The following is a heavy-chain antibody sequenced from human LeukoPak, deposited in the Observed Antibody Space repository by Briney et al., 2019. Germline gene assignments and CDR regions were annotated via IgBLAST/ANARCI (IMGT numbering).Heavy chain of an antibody. CDR2: ISYDGSNK. Sequence: GGSLRLSCAASGFTFSSYGMHWVRQAPGKGLEWVAVISYDGSNKYYADSVKGRFTISRDNSKDTLYLQMNSLRAEDTAVYYCAKDGMIGFQHWGQGTLVTVSS. CDR1: GFTFSSYG. CDR3: AKDGMIGFQH. J-gene: IGHJ1*01. V-gene: IGHV3-30*18. D-gene: IGHD2-21*01.